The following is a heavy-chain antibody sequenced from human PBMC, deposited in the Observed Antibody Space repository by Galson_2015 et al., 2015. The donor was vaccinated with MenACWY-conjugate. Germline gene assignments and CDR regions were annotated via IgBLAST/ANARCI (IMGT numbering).Heavy chain of an antibody. J-gene: IGHJ4*02. Sequence: SLRLSCAASGFTFSDHWMHWVRQAPGKGLVWISRINPDGSGTNDAGSVKGRFTTSRDNAKNTLYLQMDSLRVEDTAVYFCARESNYYESGGFYPIDAFDIWGQGTLVTVSS. CDR1: GFTFSDHW. CDR3: ARESNYYESGGFYPIDAFDI. V-gene: IGHV3-74*01. CDR2: INPDGSGT. D-gene: IGHD3-22*01.